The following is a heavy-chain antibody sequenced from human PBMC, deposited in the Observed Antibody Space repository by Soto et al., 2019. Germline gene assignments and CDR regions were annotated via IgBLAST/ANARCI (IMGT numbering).Heavy chain of an antibody. CDR1: VDSIVIRFYF. CDR2: ISYSGST. CDR3: GRAPTNYYDSSAYISGSSFES. J-gene: IGHJ4*02. V-gene: IGHV4-30-4*02. Sequence: SSTXSLTCTLCVDSIVIRFYFLSWLRQPPGNVREWIGYISYSGSTYYNPSLKSRVTISLDTSKNQFSMKMTSVTEADTAVYYCGRAPTNYYDSSAYISGSSFESWGPATLVKVSS. D-gene: IGHD3-22*01.